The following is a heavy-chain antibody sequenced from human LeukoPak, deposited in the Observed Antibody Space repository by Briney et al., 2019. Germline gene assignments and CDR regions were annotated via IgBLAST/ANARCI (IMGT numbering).Heavy chain of an antibody. J-gene: IGHJ4*02. V-gene: IGHV4-34*01. D-gene: IGHD6-13*01. CDR1: GGSFSGYY. Sequence: PSETLSLTCAVYGGSFSGYYWSWIRQPPGKGLEWIGEINHSGSTNYNPSLKSRVTISVDTSKNQFSLKLSSVTAADTAAYYCARGLCSSPSYFDYWGQGTLVTVSS. CDR2: INHSGST. CDR3: ARGLCSSPSYFDY.